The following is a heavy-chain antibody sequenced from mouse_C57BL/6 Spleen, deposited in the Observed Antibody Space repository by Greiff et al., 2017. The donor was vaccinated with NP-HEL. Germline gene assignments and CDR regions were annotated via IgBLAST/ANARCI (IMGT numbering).Heavy chain of an antibody. CDR2: IDPETGGT. D-gene: IGHD2-4*01. Sequence: QVQLKQSGAELVRPGASVTLSCKASGYTFTDYEMHWVKQTPVHGLEWIGAIDPETGGTAYNQKFKGKAILTADKSSSTAYMEIRSLTSEDSAVYYCTRLGLRRWYFDVWGTGTTVTVSS. CDR1: GYTFTDYE. J-gene: IGHJ1*03. V-gene: IGHV1-15*01. CDR3: TRLGLRRWYFDV.